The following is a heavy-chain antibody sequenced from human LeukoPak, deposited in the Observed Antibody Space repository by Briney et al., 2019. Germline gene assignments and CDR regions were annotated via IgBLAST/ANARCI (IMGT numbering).Heavy chain of an antibody. CDR3: ASSTIRVAASFDY. J-gene: IGHJ4*02. Sequence: PSETLSLTCTVSGGSISSYYWSWIRQPPGKGLEWIGYIYYSGSTNYNPSLKSRVTISVDTSKNQFSLKLSSVTAADTAVYYCASSTIRVAASFDYWGQGTLVTVSS. V-gene: IGHV4-59*01. CDR2: IYYSGST. D-gene: IGHD6-13*01. CDR1: GGSISSYY.